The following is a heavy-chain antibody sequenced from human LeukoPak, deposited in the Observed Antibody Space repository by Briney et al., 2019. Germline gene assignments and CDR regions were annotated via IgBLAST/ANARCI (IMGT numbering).Heavy chain of an antibody. J-gene: IGHJ6*03. Sequence: SETLSLTCAAYGGSFSADYWSWIRQPPGKGLEWLGEINHSGSTNYNPSLKSRVTISVDTSKNQFSLKLRSVTAADTAVYYCARHGRYSSTWNYYYMDVWGKGTTVTVSS. CDR2: INHSGST. CDR1: GGSFSADY. CDR3: ARHGRYSSTWNYYYMDV. D-gene: IGHD6-13*01. V-gene: IGHV4-34*01.